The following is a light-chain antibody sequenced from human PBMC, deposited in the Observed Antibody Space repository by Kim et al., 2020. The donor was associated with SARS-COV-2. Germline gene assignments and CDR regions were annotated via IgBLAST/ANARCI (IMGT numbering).Light chain of an antibody. Sequence: DIQMTQSPSSLSASVGDRVTITCQASQDISNYLNWYQQKPGKAPKLLIYDASNLETGVPSRFSGSGSETDFTFTISSLQPEDIATYYCQQYDNLPRTFGGGTKVDIK. V-gene: IGKV1-33*01. J-gene: IGKJ4*01. CDR1: QDISNY. CDR3: QQYDNLPRT. CDR2: DAS.